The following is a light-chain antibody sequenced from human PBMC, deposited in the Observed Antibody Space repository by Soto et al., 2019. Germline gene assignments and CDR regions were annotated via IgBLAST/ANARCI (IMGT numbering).Light chain of an antibody. Sequence: DIQMTQSPSSLSASVRDRVTITCRASQSISSYLNWYQQKPGKAPKLLIYAASSLQSGVPSRFSGSGSGTDFTFTISSLQPEDIATYYCQQYSHLITFGQGTRLEI. V-gene: IGKV1-39*01. CDR1: QSISSY. J-gene: IGKJ5*01. CDR2: AAS. CDR3: QQYSHLIT.